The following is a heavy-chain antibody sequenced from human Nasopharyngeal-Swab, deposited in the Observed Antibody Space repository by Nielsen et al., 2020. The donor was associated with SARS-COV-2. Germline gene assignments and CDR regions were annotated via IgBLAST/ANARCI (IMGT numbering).Heavy chain of an antibody. Sequence: WIRQPPGKGLEWVANIKQDGSEKYYVDSVKGRFTISRDNAKNSLYPQMNSLRAEDTAVYYCASSSGWRDYWGQGTLVTVSS. J-gene: IGHJ4*02. CDR3: ASSSGWRDY. CDR2: IKQDGSEK. V-gene: IGHV3-7*01. D-gene: IGHD6-19*01.